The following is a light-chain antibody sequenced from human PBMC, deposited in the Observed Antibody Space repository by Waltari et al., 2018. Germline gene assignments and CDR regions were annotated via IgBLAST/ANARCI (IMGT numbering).Light chain of an antibody. CDR3: QQYNSYSHMYT. Sequence: DIKMTQAPSTPSASVDDRFTIPFRASQSISSWLALYQQKPGKAPKLLIYKASSLESGVPSRFSGSGSGTEFTLTISSLQPDDFATYYCQQYNSYSHMYTFGQGTKLEIK. CDR1: QSISSW. CDR2: KAS. J-gene: IGKJ2*01. V-gene: IGKV1-5*03.